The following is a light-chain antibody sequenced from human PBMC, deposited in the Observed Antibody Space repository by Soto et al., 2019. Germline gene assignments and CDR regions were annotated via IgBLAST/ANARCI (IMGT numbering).Light chain of an antibody. CDR3: QQYNNWPPWT. Sequence: ETVVTQSPATLSVSPGERATLSCRASQSVGSNLAWYQQKPGQAPRLLIYGASTRATGIPARFSGSGSGTEFTLIISSLQSEDVAVYYCQQYNNWPPWTFGHGTKVEIK. J-gene: IGKJ1*01. CDR2: GAS. CDR1: QSVGSN. V-gene: IGKV3-15*01.